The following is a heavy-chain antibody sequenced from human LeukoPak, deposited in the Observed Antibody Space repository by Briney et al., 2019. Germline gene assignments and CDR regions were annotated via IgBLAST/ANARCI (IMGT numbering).Heavy chain of an antibody. V-gene: IGHV4-39*01. J-gene: IGHJ1*01. CDR1: GDSVSRSDSY. D-gene: IGHD3-22*01. CDR3: ARRRYYDGSGYLE. CDR2: IYYSGRT. Sequence: SETLSLTCSVSGDSVSRSDSYWDWIRQPPGKGLEWIGTIYYSGRTYCSPALKSRVTMSVAPSKNQFSLTLRSVTAADTALYYCARRRYYDGSGYLEWGQGTLLSVSS.